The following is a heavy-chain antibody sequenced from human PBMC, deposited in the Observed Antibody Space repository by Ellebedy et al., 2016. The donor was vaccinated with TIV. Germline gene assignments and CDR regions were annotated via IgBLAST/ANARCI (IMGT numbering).Heavy chain of an antibody. D-gene: IGHD1-1*01. Sequence: SGPTLVXPTETLTLTCTVSGFSLSNARMGVSWIRQPPGKALEWLAHIFSNDEKSYSTSLKSRLTISKDTSKSQVVLTMTNMDPVDTATYYCARIRRTGTTTHPYQHYYYYGMDVWGQGTTVTVSS. CDR1: GFSLSNARMG. CDR2: IFSNDEK. J-gene: IGHJ6*02. V-gene: IGHV2-26*01. CDR3: ARIRRTGTTTHPYQHYYYYGMDV.